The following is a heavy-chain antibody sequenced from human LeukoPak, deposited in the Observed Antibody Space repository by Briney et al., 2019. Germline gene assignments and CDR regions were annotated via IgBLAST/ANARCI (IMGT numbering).Heavy chain of an antibody. CDR3: ARLCGGDCPDDY. CDR2: IIPIFGTA. CDR1: GGTFSSYA. D-gene: IGHD2-21*02. J-gene: IGHJ4*02. Sequence: SVKVSCKASGGTFSSYAISWVRRAPGQGLEWMGGIIPIFGTANYAQKFQGRVTITTDESTSTAYMELSSLRSEDTAVYYCARLCGGDCPDDYWGQGTLVTVSS. V-gene: IGHV1-69*05.